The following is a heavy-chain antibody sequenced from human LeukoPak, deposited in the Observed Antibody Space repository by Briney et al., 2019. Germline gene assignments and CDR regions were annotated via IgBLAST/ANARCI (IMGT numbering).Heavy chain of an antibody. CDR3: ARGTSNSSSWYEHYYYYYMDV. V-gene: IGHV4-59*13. Sequence: SETLSLTCTVSGSSINSFYWNWFRQTPGKGLEWIGYIYHSGSTNYNPSLKSRLTMSSDASKKQISLSLSSVTAADTAVYFCARGTSNSSSWYEHYYYYYMDVWGKGTTVTVSS. J-gene: IGHJ6*03. CDR2: IYHSGST. D-gene: IGHD6-13*01. CDR1: GSSINSFY.